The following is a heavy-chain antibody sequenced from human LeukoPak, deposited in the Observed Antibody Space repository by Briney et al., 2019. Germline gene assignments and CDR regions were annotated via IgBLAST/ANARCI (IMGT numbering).Heavy chain of an antibody. CDR3: ARVGVVVVVAATDWFDP. D-gene: IGHD2-15*01. J-gene: IGHJ5*02. Sequence: ASVKVSFKASGYTFTGYYIHWVRQAPGQGLEWMGWINPNSGGTNYAQKFQGRVTMTRDTSISTAYMELSRLRSDDTAVYYCARVGVVVVVAATDWFDPWGQGTLVTVSS. CDR2: INPNSGGT. CDR1: GYTFTGYY. V-gene: IGHV1-2*02.